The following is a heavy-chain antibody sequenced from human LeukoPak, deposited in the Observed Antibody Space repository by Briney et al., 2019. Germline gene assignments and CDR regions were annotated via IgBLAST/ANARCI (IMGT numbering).Heavy chain of an antibody. CDR2: IYYSGST. D-gene: IGHD6-19*01. CDR3: ARSSGWLYFDY. V-gene: IGHV4-59*01. Sequence: SETLSLTCTVSGGSISGYYWSWIRQPPGKGLEWIGYIYYSGSTNYNPSLKSRVTISVDTSKNQFSLKLSSVTAADTAVYYCARSSGWLYFDYWGQGTLVTVSS. CDR1: GGSISGYY. J-gene: IGHJ4*02.